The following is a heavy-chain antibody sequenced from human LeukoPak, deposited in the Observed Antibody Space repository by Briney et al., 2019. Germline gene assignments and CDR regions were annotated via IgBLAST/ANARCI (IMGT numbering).Heavy chain of an antibody. D-gene: IGHD1-1*01. J-gene: IGHJ5*02. Sequence: GRSLRLSCAASVFTFSSYGMHWVRQAPGKGLEWVAVISYDGSNKYYADSVKGRFTISRDNSKNTLYLQMNSLRPEDTAVYYCARDLSSAPHDTNWAANVFDPWGQGTLVTVTS. CDR2: ISYDGSNK. CDR3: ARDLSSAPHDTNWAANVFDP. CDR1: VFTFSSYG. V-gene: IGHV3-30*03.